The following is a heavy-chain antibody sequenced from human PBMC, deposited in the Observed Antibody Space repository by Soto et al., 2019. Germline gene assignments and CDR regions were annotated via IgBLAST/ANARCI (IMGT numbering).Heavy chain of an antibody. J-gene: IGHJ5*02. Sequence: GGSLRLSCAASGFPFSHYWMHWVRQTPGKGLVWVSCINPAGTITNYADSVEGRFTISRDNADSALFLQMNSLSAEDTAIYYCTSDTFGLRDTWGQGTLVTVSS. CDR1: GFPFSHYW. CDR2: INPAGTIT. D-gene: IGHD3-16*01. V-gene: IGHV3-74*01. CDR3: TSDTFGLRDT.